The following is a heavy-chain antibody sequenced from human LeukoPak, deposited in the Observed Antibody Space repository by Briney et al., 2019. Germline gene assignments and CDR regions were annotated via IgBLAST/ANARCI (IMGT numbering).Heavy chain of an antibody. J-gene: IGHJ5*02. CDR3: ARGADVAARFDP. Sequence: ASVKVSCKASGYTFTSYGISWVRQAPGQGLEWMGWMNPNSGNTGYAQKFQGRVTMTRNTSISTAYMELSSLRSEDTAVYYCARGADVAARFDPWGQGTLVTVSS. D-gene: IGHD6-6*01. CDR2: MNPNSGNT. CDR1: GYTFTSYG. V-gene: IGHV1-8*02.